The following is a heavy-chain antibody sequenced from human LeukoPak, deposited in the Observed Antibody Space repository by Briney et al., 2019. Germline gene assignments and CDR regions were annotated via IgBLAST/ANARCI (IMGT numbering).Heavy chain of an antibody. D-gene: IGHD3-22*01. CDR2: MNPNSGNT. Sequence: GASVKVSCKASGGTFSSYAINWVRQATGQGLEWMGWMNPNSGNTGYAQKFQGRVTMTRNTSISTAYMELSSLRSEDTAVYYCARDYYDSSGYYDYWGQGTLVTVSS. CDR3: ARDYYDSSGYYDY. J-gene: IGHJ4*02. CDR1: GGTFSSYA. V-gene: IGHV1-8*02.